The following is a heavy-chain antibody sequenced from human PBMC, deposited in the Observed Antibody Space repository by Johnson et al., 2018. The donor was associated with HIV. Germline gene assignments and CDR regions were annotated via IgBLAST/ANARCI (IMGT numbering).Heavy chain of an antibody. CDR3: AKYLHYYDSSGYYLDAFDI. V-gene: IGHV3-7*03. CDR1: GFTFSSYW. Sequence: VQLVASGGGLVQPGGSLRLSCAASGFTFSSYWMSWVRQAPGKGLEWVANIKQDGSEKYYVDSVKGRFTISRDNSKNTLYLQMNSLGAEDTAVYYCAKYLHYYDSSGYYLDAFDIWGQGTMVTVSS. CDR2: IKQDGSEK. D-gene: IGHD3-22*01. J-gene: IGHJ3*02.